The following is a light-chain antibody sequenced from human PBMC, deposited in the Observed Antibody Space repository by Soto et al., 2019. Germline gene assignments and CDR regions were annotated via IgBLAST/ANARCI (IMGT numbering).Light chain of an antibody. CDR2: NND. V-gene: IGLV1-47*02. CDR3: AAWDDSLSGRV. Sequence: QPVLTQPPSASGTPGQRVTMSCSGSGSNIGPNYVYWFQQFPGTAPKLLIYNNDQRPSGVPDRFSGSKSGTSASLDISGLRSEDEADYYCAAWDDSLSGRVFGGGTKLTVL. J-gene: IGLJ3*02. CDR1: GSNIGPNY.